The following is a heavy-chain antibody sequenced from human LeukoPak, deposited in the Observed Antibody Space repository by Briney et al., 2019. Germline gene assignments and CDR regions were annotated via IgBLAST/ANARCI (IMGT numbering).Heavy chain of an antibody. D-gene: IGHD3-22*01. J-gene: IGHJ5*02. CDR2: IIAILGIA. Sequence: ASVKVSCKASGGTFSSYAISWVRQAPGQGLEWMGRIIAILGIANYAQKFQGRVTITADKSTSTAYMELSSLRSEDTAVYYCARAPTDTRYYYDSSGQGWFDPWGQGTLVTVSS. CDR3: ARAPTDTRYYYDSSGQGWFDP. V-gene: IGHV1-69*04. CDR1: GGTFSSYA.